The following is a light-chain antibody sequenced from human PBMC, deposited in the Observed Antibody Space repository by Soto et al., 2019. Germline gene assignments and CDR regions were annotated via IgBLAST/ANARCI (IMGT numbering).Light chain of an antibody. CDR2: GAS. Sequence: EIVLTQSPATLSLSPGERATLSCRASQSVSNYLAWYQQKPGQAPRLLIYGASSRATGIPDRFSGSGSGTDFTLTISRLEPEDFAVYYCQQYGSSPLTFGGGTKVDI. V-gene: IGKV3-20*01. CDR3: QQYGSSPLT. J-gene: IGKJ4*01. CDR1: QSVSNY.